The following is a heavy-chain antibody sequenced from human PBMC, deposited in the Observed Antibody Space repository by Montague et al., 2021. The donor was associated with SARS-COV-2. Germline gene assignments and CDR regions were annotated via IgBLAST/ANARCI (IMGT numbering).Heavy chain of an antibody. Sequence: SLRLSCAAPGFTLDDYAMHWVRQAPGKGLEWVSGISWNSGSTGYADSVKGRFTISRDNAKNSLYLQMNSLRAEDTALYYCAKEVGESPSFDYWGQGALVTVSS. CDR2: ISWNSGST. CDR3: AKEVGESPSFDY. J-gene: IGHJ4*02. D-gene: IGHD2-15*01. CDR1: GFTLDDYA. V-gene: IGHV3-9*01.